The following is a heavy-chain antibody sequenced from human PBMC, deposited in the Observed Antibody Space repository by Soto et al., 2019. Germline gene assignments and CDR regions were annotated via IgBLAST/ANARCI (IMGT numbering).Heavy chain of an antibody. CDR2: ISHSGIST. V-gene: IGHV3-23*01. CDR1: GFTFSTHA. D-gene: IGHD2-15*01. CDR3: AKGSRGAWGYCSGPTCYFDY. J-gene: IGHJ4*02. Sequence: EVQLWESGGGWVQPGGSLRLSCAASGFTFSTHAMSWVRQAPGKGLEWVSGISHSGISTYYADSVKGRFTFSRDNSNNTRYIQMYSLRDDATAIYYCAKGSRGAWGYCSGPTCYFDYWDQGTLVTVSS.